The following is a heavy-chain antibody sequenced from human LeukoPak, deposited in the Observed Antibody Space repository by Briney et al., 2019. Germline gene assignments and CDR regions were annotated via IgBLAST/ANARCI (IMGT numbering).Heavy chain of an antibody. CDR3: ARDAGDYGDRFDY. CDR2: IYYSGST. V-gene: IGHV4-59*01. D-gene: IGHD4/OR15-4a*01. J-gene: IGHJ4*02. CDR1: GGSISSYY. Sequence: PAETLSLTCTVSGGSISSYYWSWIRQPPGKGLEWIGSIYYSGSTKYNPSLKTRLTISVDQTENPFSLQQSSLTAADTAVYYCARDAGDYGDRFDYWGQGTLVTVSS.